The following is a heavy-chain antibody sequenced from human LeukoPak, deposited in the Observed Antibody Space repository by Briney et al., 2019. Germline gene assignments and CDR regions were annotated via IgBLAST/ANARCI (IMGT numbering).Heavy chain of an antibody. CDR1: GGSISTYY. CDR2: IYYIGTT. J-gene: IGHJ4*02. Sequence: SETLSLTCTVSGGSISTYYWSWIRQSPGKGLEWIGHIYYIGTTNYNPSLKSRVTMSLDRSKNQISLRLTSVTSADTAVYYCARRNSAGLDYWGQGTLVTVSS. D-gene: IGHD6-13*01. V-gene: IGHV4-59*01. CDR3: ARRNSAGLDY.